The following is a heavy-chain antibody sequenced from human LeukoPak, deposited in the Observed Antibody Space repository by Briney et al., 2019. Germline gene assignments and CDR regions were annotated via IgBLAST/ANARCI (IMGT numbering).Heavy chain of an antibody. J-gene: IGHJ3*02. CDR2: IYPGDSDT. CDR1: GYSFTSYW. V-gene: IGHV5-51*01. Sequence: GESLKISCKGSGYSFTSYWIGWVRQMPGKGLEWMGIIYPGDSDTRYSPSFQGQVTISADKSISTAYLQWSSLRAEDTAVYYCARAGYGDYLDNIAFDIWGQGTMVTVSS. CDR3: ARAGYGDYLDNIAFDI. D-gene: IGHD4-17*01.